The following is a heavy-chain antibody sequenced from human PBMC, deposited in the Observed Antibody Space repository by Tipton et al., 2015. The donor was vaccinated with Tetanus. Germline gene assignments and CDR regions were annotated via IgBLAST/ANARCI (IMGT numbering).Heavy chain of an antibody. D-gene: IGHD6-6*01. CDR1: GGSITSYY. V-gene: IGHV4-59*08. CDR3: VVSSPAFDF. Sequence: LRLSCAVSGGSITSYYISWIRQFPGKELQWIGNVFHTGITNYNPSLESRVTMSVDTAKNQCSLKLSSVTAADTAVYYCVVSSPAFDFWGQGTLVTVSS. J-gene: IGHJ4*02. CDR2: VFHTGIT.